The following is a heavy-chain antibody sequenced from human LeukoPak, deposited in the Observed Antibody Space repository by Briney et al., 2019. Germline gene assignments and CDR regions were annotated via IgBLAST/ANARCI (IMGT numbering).Heavy chain of an antibody. J-gene: IGHJ4*02. CDR3: ASLTPQFDFNY. D-gene: IGHD3-9*01. Sequence: SETLSLTCTVSGYSISSGYYWGWIRPPPGEGLEWIGSIYHSGSTYYNPSLKSRVTISVDTSKNQFSLKLSSVTAADTAVYYCASLTPQFDFNYWGQGTLVTVSS. CDR2: IYHSGST. CDR1: GYSISSGYY. V-gene: IGHV4-38-2*02.